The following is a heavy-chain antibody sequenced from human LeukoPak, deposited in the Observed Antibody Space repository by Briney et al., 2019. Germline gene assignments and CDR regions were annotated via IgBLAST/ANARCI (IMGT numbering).Heavy chain of an antibody. CDR3: AREAGGSTIYYFDY. V-gene: IGHV3-64*01. D-gene: IGHD2-21*01. CDR2: ISSNGGST. J-gene: IGHJ4*02. Sequence: GGSLRLSCAASGFTFSSYAMHWVRQAPGKGLEYVSAISSNGGSTYYANSVKGRFTISRDNSKNTLYLQMGSLRAEDMAVYYCAREAGGSTIYYFDYWGQGTLVTVSS. CDR1: GFTFSSYA.